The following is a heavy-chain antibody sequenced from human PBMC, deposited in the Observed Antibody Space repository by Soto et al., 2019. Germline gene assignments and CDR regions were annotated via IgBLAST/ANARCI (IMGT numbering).Heavy chain of an antibody. J-gene: IGHJ3*02. Sequence: QITLKASGPTLVKPTQTLTLTCTFSGFSLSTSGVGVGWIRQPPGKALEWLALVYWDDDKRYSPSLKRRLTISKETSKNQVVLTTAIMDPVDTAKYYCALTILTGSYAFDIWGKGTMVTVSS. D-gene: IGHD3-9*01. V-gene: IGHV2-5*02. CDR2: VYWDDDK. CDR1: GFSLSTSGVG. CDR3: ALTILTGSYAFDI.